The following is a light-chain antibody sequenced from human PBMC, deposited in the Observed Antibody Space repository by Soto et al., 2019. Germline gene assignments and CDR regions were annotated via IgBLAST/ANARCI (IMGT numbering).Light chain of an antibody. CDR2: DAS. J-gene: IGKJ2*01. Sequence: EIGLRQSPATMSLSPGERATLSCWASQSVSSYLAWYQQKPGQAPRLLIYDASNRATGIPARFSGSGSGTDFTLTISSLEPEDSAVYYCQQRSNWPPTFGQGTKLEIK. V-gene: IGKV3-11*01. CDR1: QSVSSY. CDR3: QQRSNWPPT.